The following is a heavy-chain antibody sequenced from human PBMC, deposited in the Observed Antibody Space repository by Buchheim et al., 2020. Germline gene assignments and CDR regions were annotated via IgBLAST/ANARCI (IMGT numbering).Heavy chain of an antibody. CDR1: GGSFSGYY. CDR3: ARVDGSY. Sequence: QVQLQQWGAGLLKPSETLSLTCAVYGGSFSGYYWSWIRQPPGKGGEWIGEINHSGSTNYNTSLKSPVTISVDTSQTQFSLKLSSVTAADTAVYYCARVDGSYWGQGTL. J-gene: IGHJ4*02. CDR2: INHSGST. V-gene: IGHV4-34*01.